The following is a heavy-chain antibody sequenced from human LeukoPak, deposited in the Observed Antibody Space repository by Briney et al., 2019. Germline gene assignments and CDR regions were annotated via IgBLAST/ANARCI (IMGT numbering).Heavy chain of an antibody. D-gene: IGHD2-15*01. CDR2: VYYSGST. Sequence: SETLSLTCVVSGGSVSGYYWGWIRQPPGRGLEWIGYVYYSGSTNYNPSFKSRITISVDTSRNQFSLQLSSVTAADTAVYYCTRIHRYCSGGACYVLDNWGQGTLVAVSS. CDR1: GGSVSGYY. CDR3: TRIHRYCSGGACYVLDN. J-gene: IGHJ4*02. V-gene: IGHV4-59*02.